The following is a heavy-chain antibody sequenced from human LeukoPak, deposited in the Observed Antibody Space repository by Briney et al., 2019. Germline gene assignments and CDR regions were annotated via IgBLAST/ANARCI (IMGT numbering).Heavy chain of an antibody. CDR3: ARSELNCSGGSCYFGLGWFDP. J-gene: IGHJ5*02. CDR1: GVSISRGGYS. D-gene: IGHD2-15*01. CDR2: IYHSGST. V-gene: IGHV4-61*08. Sequence: SETLSLTCAVSGVSISRGGYSWSWIRQPPGKGLEWIGYIYHSGSTNYNPSLKSRVTISVDTSKNQFSLKLSSVTAADTAVYYCARSELNCSGGSCYFGLGWFDPWGQGTLVTVSS.